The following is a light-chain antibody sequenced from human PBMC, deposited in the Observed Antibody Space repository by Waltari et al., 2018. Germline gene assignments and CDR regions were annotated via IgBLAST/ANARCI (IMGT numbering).Light chain of an antibody. V-gene: IGLV3-21*03. J-gene: IGLJ3*02. CDR2: DDS. CDR1: KIGIKS. Sequence: SYVVTQPPSVSVAPGKTASITRGGNKIGIKSVPWYQQKSGQAPVLVVYDDSDRPSGIPERFSGSNSGNTATLTISRVEAGDEADYYCQVWDSSSDHRVFGGGTKLTVL. CDR3: QVWDSSSDHRV.